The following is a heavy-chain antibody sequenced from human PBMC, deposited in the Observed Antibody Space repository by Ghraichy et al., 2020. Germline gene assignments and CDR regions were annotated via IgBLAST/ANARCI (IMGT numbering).Heavy chain of an antibody. CDR1: GYTLTELS. Sequence: ASVKVSCKVSGYTLTELSMHWVRQAPGKGLEWMGGFDPEDGETIYAQKFQGRVTMTEDTSTDTAYMELSSLRSEDTAVYYCATSEYYGSGIHAFDIWGQGTMVTVSS. J-gene: IGHJ3*02. CDR3: ATSEYYGSGIHAFDI. D-gene: IGHD3-10*01. CDR2: FDPEDGET. V-gene: IGHV1-24*01.